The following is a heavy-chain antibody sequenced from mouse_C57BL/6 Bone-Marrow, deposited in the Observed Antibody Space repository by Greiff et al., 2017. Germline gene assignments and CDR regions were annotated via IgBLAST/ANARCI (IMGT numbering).Heavy chain of an antibody. D-gene: IGHD5-1*01. CDR3: ASGYLRGFAY. CDR2: IHPNSGST. CDR1: GYTFTSYW. Sequence: QVQLQQPGAELVKPGASVTLSCKASGYTFTSYWMHWVKQRPGQGLEWIGMIHPNSGSTNYNEKFKSKATLTVDTSSSTAYMQLSSLTSEDSAVYYCASGYLRGFAYWGQGTLVTVSA. V-gene: IGHV1-64*01. J-gene: IGHJ3*01.